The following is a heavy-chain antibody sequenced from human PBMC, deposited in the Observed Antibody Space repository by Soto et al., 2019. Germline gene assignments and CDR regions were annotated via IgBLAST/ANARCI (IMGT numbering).Heavy chain of an antibody. V-gene: IGHV3-73*01. CDR3: ARYYYDSSGYDGMDV. Sequence: GGSLRLSCAASGFTFSGSAMHWVRQASGKGLEWVGRIRSKANSYATAYAASVKGRFTISRDDSKNTAYLQMSGLRDEDRAVYYCARYYYDSSGYDGMDVWGQGTTVTVSS. J-gene: IGHJ6*02. CDR1: GFTFSGSA. D-gene: IGHD3-22*01. CDR2: IRSKANSYAT.